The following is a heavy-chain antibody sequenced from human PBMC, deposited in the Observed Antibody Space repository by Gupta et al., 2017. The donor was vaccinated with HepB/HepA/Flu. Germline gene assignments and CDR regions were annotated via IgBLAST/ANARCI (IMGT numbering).Heavy chain of an antibody. CDR3: ARGDFGSGTYQFDY. CDR2: INPGSGKT. D-gene: IGHD3-10*01. V-gene: IGHV1-8*01. J-gene: IGHJ4*02. Sequence: QVQLVQSGAEVKKPGASVRVSCKASGYIFRRYDINRVRQATGQGLELVGWINPGSGKTGYGQKFQGRATVTTKKSMETAYLELNNLTSDDTAVYFCARGDFGSGTYQFDYWGQGSLVTVSS. CDR1: GYIFRRYD.